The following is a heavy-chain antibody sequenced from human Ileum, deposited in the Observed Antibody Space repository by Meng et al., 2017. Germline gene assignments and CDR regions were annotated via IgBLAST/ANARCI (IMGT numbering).Heavy chain of an antibody. CDR1: GGSISSSNW. CDR3: ASLRYNWNYSADY. V-gene: IGHV4-4*02. J-gene: IGHJ4*02. CDR2: IYHSGST. Sequence: QVQLQEAGPGLVKPSGTLSLTCAVSGGSISSSNWWSWVRQPPGKGLEWIGEIYHSGSTNYNPSLKSRVTISVDKSKNQLSLKLSSVTAADTAVYYCASLRYNWNYSADYWGQGTLVTVSS. D-gene: IGHD1-7*01.